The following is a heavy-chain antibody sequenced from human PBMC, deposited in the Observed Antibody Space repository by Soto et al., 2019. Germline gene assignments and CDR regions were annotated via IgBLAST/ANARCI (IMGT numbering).Heavy chain of an antibody. Sequence: ASVKVSCKASGYTFTSYAMHWVRQAPGQRLEWMGWINAGNGTTKYSQKFQGRVTITRDTSASTAYMELSSLRSEDTAVYYCAREGGICTNGVCPPDYYYGMDVWGQGTTVTVSS. J-gene: IGHJ6*02. V-gene: IGHV1-3*01. CDR1: GYTFTSYA. D-gene: IGHD2-8*01. CDR2: INAGNGTT. CDR3: AREGGICTNGVCPPDYYYGMDV.